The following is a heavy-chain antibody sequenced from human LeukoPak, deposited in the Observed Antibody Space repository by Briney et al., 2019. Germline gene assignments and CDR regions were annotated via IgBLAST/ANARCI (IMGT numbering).Heavy chain of an antibody. CDR1: GFTFSSFG. V-gene: IGHV3-33*08. CDR2: IWYDGSNK. CDR3: ARVRGPTVTTMYFDY. J-gene: IGHJ4*02. D-gene: IGHD4-17*01. Sequence: PGRSLRLSCAASGFTFSSFGMHWVRQAPGKGLEWVALIWYDGSNKYESDSVKGRFTISRDNSKNTLYLQMNSLRAEDTAVYYCARVRGPTVTTMYFDYWGQGTLVTVSS.